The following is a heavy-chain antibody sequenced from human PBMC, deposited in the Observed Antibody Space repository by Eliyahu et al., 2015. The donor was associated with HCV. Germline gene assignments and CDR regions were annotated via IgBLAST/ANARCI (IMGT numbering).Heavy chain of an antibody. CDR2: ISSSGGST. V-gene: IGHV3-23*01. CDR1: GFXFSSYA. J-gene: IGHJ4*02. Sequence: EVQLLESGGGLVQPGGSLRLSCAASGFXFSSYAMSWVRQAPGKGLEWVSAISSSGGSTYYADSVKGRFTISRDNSKNTLYLQMNSLRAEDTAVYYCAKTELTYYDREPHFDYWGQGTLVTVSS. D-gene: IGHD3-3*01. CDR3: AKTELTYYDREPHFDY.